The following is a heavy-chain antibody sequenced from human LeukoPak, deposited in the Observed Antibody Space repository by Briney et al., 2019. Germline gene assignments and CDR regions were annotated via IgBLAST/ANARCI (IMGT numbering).Heavy chain of an antibody. V-gene: IGHV3-30*02. CDR2: IRYDGSNK. CDR3: ARVVVVGNYYYYYGMDV. CDR1: GFTFINYG. D-gene: IGHD2-2*01. Sequence: GGSLRLSCAASGFTFINYGMHWVRQAPGKGLEWVAFIRYDGSNKYYADSVKGRFTISRDNSKNTLYLQMNSLRAEDTAVYYCARVVVVGNYYYYYGMDVWGQGTTVTVSS. J-gene: IGHJ6*02.